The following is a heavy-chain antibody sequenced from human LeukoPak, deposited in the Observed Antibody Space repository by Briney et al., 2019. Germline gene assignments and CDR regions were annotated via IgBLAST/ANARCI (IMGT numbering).Heavy chain of an antibody. CDR3: ARAGGVSFVARWFDP. Sequence: ASVKVSCKASGYTCSNYGISWVRQAPGQGLEWLGWVSVYNGNTTFAQKLQGRVTMTTDTSTGIAYVELKSLRSDDTAVYYCARAGGVSFVARWFDPWGQGSLVTVSS. V-gene: IGHV1-18*01. J-gene: IGHJ5*02. CDR1: GYTCSNYG. CDR2: VSVYNGNT. D-gene: IGHD3-16*01.